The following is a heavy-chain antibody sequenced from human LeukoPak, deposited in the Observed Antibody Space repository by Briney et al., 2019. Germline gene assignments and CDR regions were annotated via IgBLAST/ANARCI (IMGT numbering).Heavy chain of an antibody. CDR3: AREATYYDILTGYYNGPFDY. V-gene: IGHV3-30*04. Sequence: GGSLRLSCAASGFTFSSYAMHWVRQAPGKGLEWVAVISHDGSNKYYADSVKGRFTISRDNSKNTLYLQMNSLRAEDTAVYYCAREATYYDILTGYYNGPFDYWGQGTLVTVSS. CDR2: ISHDGSNK. CDR1: GFTFSSYA. J-gene: IGHJ4*02. D-gene: IGHD3-9*01.